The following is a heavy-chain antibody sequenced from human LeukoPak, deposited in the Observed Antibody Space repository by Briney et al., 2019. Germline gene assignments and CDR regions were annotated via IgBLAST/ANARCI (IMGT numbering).Heavy chain of an antibody. Sequence: ASVKVSFKASGYIFTTYGISWVRQAPGQGLEWMGWISGYNGITIYAQKFQGRVTMTRNSSISKAYMELTSLRSEDTAVYYCARARQWLVLNYPKPGWFDPWGQGTLVTVSS. J-gene: IGHJ5*02. CDR2: ISGYNGIT. CDR1: GYIFTTYG. V-gene: IGHV1-18*01. D-gene: IGHD6-19*01. CDR3: ARARQWLVLNYPKPGWFDP.